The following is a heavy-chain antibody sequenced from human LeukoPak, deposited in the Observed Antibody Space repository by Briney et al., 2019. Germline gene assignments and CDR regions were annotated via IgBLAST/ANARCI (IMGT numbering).Heavy chain of an antibody. V-gene: IGHV4-59*12. CDR3: ARGRDSSRYYYVRSRYYYYYMDV. J-gene: IGHJ6*03. Sequence: PSETLSLTCTISGGSINSYYGSWIRQPPGKGLEWVGYIYYTGDTNHNPSLKSRVTISVDTSNTQFSLKLSSVTAADTAVYYCARGRDSSRYYYVRSRYYYYYMDVWGKGTTVTVSS. CDR2: IYYTGDT. CDR1: GGSINSYY. D-gene: IGHD3-22*01.